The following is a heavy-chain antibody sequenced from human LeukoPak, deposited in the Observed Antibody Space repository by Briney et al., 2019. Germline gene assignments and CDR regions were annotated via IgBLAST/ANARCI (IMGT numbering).Heavy chain of an antibody. J-gene: IGHJ5*02. CDR3: ARDYSSWYVALAFDP. CDR2: MNPNSGNT. D-gene: IGHD6-13*01. Sequence: ASVKVSCKASGYTFTSYDINWVRHATGQGLEWMGWMNPNSGNTGYAQKFQGRVTMTRNTSISTAYMELSSLRSEDTAVYYCARDYSSWYVALAFDPWGQGTLVTVSS. V-gene: IGHV1-8*01. CDR1: GYTFTSYD.